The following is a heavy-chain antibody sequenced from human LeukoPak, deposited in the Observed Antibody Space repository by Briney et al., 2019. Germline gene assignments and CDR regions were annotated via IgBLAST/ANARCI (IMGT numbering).Heavy chain of an antibody. D-gene: IGHD6-19*01. V-gene: IGHV1-2*02. Sequence: ASVKFSCKASGYTFTGYYMHWVRQAPGQGLEWMGWINPNSGGTNYAQKFQGRVTMTRDTSISTAYMELSRLRSDDTAVYYCAREYSSGPSNWFDPWGQGTLVTVSS. CDR2: INPNSGGT. J-gene: IGHJ5*02. CDR1: GYTFTGYY. CDR3: AREYSSGPSNWFDP.